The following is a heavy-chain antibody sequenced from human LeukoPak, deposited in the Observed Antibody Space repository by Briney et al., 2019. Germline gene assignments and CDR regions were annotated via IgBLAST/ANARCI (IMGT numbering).Heavy chain of an antibody. Sequence: GGSLRLSCAASGFTVSSNYMAWVRQAPGKGLEWVSVIYSGGTIYYADSVRGRFTISRDNSKNTLYLQMNSLRAEDTAVYYCAREGSYDGSTMWYFDYWGQGTLVTVSS. V-gene: IGHV3-53*01. D-gene: IGHD3-22*01. J-gene: IGHJ4*02. CDR3: AREGSYDGSTMWYFDY. CDR1: GFTVSSNY. CDR2: IYSGGTI.